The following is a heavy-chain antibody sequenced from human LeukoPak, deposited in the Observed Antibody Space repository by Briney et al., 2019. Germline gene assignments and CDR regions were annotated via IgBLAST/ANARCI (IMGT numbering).Heavy chain of an antibody. Sequence: PGGSLRLSCAASGFTFSDYYMSWIRQAPGRGLEWVANIKEDGSDKQYVDSVQGRFTISRDNAENSLYLQMNSLRAEDTAVYYCAKETSGSYAFLDYWGQGSLVTVSS. CDR2: IKEDGSDK. CDR1: GFTFSDYY. D-gene: IGHD1-26*01. J-gene: IGHJ4*02. V-gene: IGHV3-7*01. CDR3: AKETSGSYAFLDY.